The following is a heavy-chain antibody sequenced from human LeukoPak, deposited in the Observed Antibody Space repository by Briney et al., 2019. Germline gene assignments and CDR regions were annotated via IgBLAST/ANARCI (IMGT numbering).Heavy chain of an antibody. V-gene: IGHV4-59*08. Sequence: SETLSLTCTVSGGSFSNYYWSWIRQPPGKELEWIGYIYYSGSTNYNPSLKSRVTISVDTSKNQFSLNLSSVTAADTAVYYCARHPTALVSYGFDPWAREPWSPSPQ. CDR2: IYYSGST. J-gene: IGHJ5*02. D-gene: IGHD5-18*01. CDR1: GGSFSNYY. CDR3: ARHPTALVSYGFDP.